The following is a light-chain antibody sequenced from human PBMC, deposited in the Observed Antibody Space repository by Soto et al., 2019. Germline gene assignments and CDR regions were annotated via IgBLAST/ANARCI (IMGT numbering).Light chain of an antibody. V-gene: IGLV6-57*04. CDR1: SGSIASNY. CDR3: QSYDSSYSGV. CDR2: EDN. Sequence: NFMLTQPHSVSESPGKTVTISCTRSSGSIASNYVQWYQQRPGSAPTTVIYEDNQRPSGVPDRFSGSIDSSSNSASLTISGLKTEDEADYYCQSYDSSYSGVFGGGTKVTVL. J-gene: IGLJ2*01.